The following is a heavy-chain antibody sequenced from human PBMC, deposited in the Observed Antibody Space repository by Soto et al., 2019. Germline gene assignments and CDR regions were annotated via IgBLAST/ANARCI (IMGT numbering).Heavy chain of an antibody. CDR1: GGIFSSYP. V-gene: IGHV1-69*12. Sequence: QVQLVQSGAEVKKPGSSVKVSCKVSGGIFSSYPISWVRQAPGQGLEWMGGIIPNFGKADYAQKFQGRVTITADESTSTAYMELTSLRSEDTAVYYCAREGRPNSYDRSGYYNGWGQGTQVTVSS. CDR2: IIPNFGKA. D-gene: IGHD3-22*01. CDR3: AREGRPNSYDRSGYYNG. J-gene: IGHJ4*02.